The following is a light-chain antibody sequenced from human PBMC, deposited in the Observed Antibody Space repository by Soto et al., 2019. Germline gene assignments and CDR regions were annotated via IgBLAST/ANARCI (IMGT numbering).Light chain of an antibody. Sequence: EIELTQSPGTLSLSPGERATLSCRASQSVSNNYLAWYQQKPGQAPRRLIYGASSRATGIPDRFSGSGSGTDFTLTISRLEPEDFAVYYCQQYGSSLFTFGPGTKVDIK. J-gene: IGKJ3*01. CDR2: GAS. CDR1: QSVSNNY. V-gene: IGKV3-20*01. CDR3: QQYGSSLFT.